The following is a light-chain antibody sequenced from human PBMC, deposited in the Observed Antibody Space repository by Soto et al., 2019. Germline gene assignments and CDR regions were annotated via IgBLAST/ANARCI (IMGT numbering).Light chain of an antibody. V-gene: IGLV2-14*01. Sequence: QSALTQPASVSGSPGQSITISCTGTSSDVGGYNYVSWYQQHPGKAPKLMIYEVSNRPSGVSNLFSGSKSGNTASLTISGLHAEDEADYYCSSYTSSSTPYVVFGGGTKVT. CDR3: SSYTSSSTPYVV. CDR2: EVS. CDR1: SSDVGGYNY. J-gene: IGLJ2*01.